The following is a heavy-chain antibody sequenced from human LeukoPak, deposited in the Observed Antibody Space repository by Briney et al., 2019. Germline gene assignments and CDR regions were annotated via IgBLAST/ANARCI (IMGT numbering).Heavy chain of an antibody. Sequence: PGGSLRLSCAASGFTFSSYWMSWVRQAPGKGLEWVANIRKDGSEKYYVDSVKGRFTISRDNAKNSLYLQMNSLRAEDTAVYYCARESSGWAIFDYWGQGTLVTVSS. CDR1: GFTFSSYW. V-gene: IGHV3-7*01. CDR2: IRKDGSEK. D-gene: IGHD6-19*01. CDR3: ARESSGWAIFDY. J-gene: IGHJ4*02.